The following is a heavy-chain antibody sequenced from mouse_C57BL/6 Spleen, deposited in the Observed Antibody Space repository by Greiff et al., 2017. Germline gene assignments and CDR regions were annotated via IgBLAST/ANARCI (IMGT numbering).Heavy chain of an antibody. D-gene: IGHD2-3*01. V-gene: IGHV3-6*01. Sequence: DVKLQESGPGLVKPSQSLSLTCSVTGYSITSCYYWNWIRQFPGNKLEWMGYISYDGSNNYNPSLKNRISITRDTSKNQFFLKLNSVTTEDTATYYCARGRLLRYFDVWGTGTTVTVSS. CDR2: ISYDGSN. CDR3: ARGRLLRYFDV. CDR1: GYSITSCYY. J-gene: IGHJ1*03.